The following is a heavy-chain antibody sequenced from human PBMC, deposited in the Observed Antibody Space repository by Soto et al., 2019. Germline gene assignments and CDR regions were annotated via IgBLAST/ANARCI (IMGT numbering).Heavy chain of an antibody. CDR2: IYSSRNT. CDR3: ASGGVINVGWFER. CDR1: GHSISTSPFS. V-gene: IGHV4-39*01. J-gene: IGHJ5*02. Sequence: SETLSLTCIVYGHSISTSPFSWGWFLHPPGKGLEWIGTIYSSRNTYYNPSLKSRVTISVDTSKNQFSLKLNSVTAADTAVYYCASGGVINVGWFERWGQGTLVIVSS. D-gene: IGHD3-16*02.